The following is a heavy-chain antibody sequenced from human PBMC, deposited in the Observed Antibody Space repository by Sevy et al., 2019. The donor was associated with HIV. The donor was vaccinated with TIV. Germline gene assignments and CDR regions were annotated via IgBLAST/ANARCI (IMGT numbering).Heavy chain of an antibody. CDR3: ARVSRKVGEPAERAFDI. J-gene: IGHJ3*02. V-gene: IGHV3-21*01. Sequence: GGSLRRSCAASGFTCSSYSMNWVRQAPGKGLEGGSSISSSSSYIYYADSVKGQFTNSRDKAKNSLYLQMNSLRAEDTAVYYCARVSRKVGEPAERAFDIWGQGTMVTVSS. D-gene: IGHD1-26*01. CDR1: GFTCSSYS. CDR2: ISSSSSYI.